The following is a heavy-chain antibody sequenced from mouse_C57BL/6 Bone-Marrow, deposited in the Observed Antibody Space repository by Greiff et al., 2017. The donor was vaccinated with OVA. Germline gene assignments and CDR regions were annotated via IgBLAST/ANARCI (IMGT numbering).Heavy chain of an antibody. J-gene: IGHJ1*03. CDR2: IYYSGTI. D-gene: IGHD1-1*01. CDR1: GISITTGNYR. V-gene: IGHV3-5*01. Sequence: EVKLMESGPGLVKPSQTVFLTCTVTGISITTGNYRWSWIRQFPGNKLEWIGYIYYSGTITYNPSLTSRTTITRDTPKNQFFLEMNSLTAEDTATYYCARERDYYGSRNWYFDVWGTGTTVTVSS. CDR3: ARERDYYGSRNWYFDV.